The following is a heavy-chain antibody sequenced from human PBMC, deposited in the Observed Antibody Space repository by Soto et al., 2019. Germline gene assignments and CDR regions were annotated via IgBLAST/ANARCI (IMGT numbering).Heavy chain of an antibody. CDR2: ISSSGSTI. D-gene: IGHD6-6*01. CDR1: GFTFSDYY. CDR3: ARESGIAARPIDY. V-gene: IGHV3-11*01. Sequence: GGSLRLSCAASGFTFSDYYMSWIRQAPGKGLEWVSYISSSGSTIYYADSVKGRFTTSRDNAKNSLYLQMNSLRAEDTAVYYCARESGIAARPIDYWGQGTLVTVSS. J-gene: IGHJ4*02.